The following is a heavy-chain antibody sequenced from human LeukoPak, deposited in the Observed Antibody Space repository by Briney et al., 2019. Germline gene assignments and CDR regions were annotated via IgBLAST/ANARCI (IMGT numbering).Heavy chain of an antibody. CDR1: GGTFSSYA. CDR2: IIPIFGTA. CDR3: ARYCSSTSCIFMGVDY. D-gene: IGHD2-2*01. J-gene: IGHJ4*02. V-gene: IGHV1-69*05. Sequence: ASVKVSCKASGGTFSSYAISWVRQAPGQGLEWRGGIIPIFGTANYAQKFQGRVTITTDESTSTAYMELSSLRSEDTAVYYCARYCSSTSCIFMGVDYWGQGTLVTVSS.